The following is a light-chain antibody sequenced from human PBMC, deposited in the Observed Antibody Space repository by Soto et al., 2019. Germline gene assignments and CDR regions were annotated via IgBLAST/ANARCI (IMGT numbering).Light chain of an antibody. CDR2: EVR. V-gene: IGLV2-14*01. CDR1: SSDVGSYNY. Sequence: QSALTQPASVSGSPGQSITISCTGTSSDVGSYNYVSWYQQHPGKAPKLMIYEVRDRPSGSSSRFSGSKSGNTASLTIYGPPTHDDDHSHCSSYTRSSILFGTGTKGTV. J-gene: IGLJ1*01. CDR3: SSYTRSSIL.